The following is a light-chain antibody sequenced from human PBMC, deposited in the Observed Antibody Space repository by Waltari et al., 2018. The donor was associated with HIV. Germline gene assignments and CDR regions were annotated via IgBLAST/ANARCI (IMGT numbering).Light chain of an antibody. CDR2: EVS. CDR1: SSALGRYNY. Sequence: QSALTPPASGSGSPGQPVTIACTGTSSALGRYNYVSSSQQHPGKAPRLIVSEVSNRPSGVSDRFSGSKSGNTASLTISGLQAEDEADYYCCSYTSTTAFDVFGTGTRVSVL. CDR3: CSYTSTTAFDV. V-gene: IGLV2-14*01. J-gene: IGLJ1*01.